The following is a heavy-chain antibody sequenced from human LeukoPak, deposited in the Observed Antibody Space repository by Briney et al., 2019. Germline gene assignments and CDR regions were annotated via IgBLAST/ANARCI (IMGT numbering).Heavy chain of an antibody. D-gene: IGHD5-18*01. V-gene: IGHV3-11*04. CDR2: ISDSGTTI. CDR3: ARDGYSSSSFDP. J-gene: IGHJ5*02. CDR1: GFTFGDYF. Sequence: GGSLRLSCVASGFTFGDYFMSWIRQAPGKGLEWLSYISDSGTTIYYADSVKGLFTISRDNAKNSLYLQMNSLRAEDTAMYYCARDGYSSSSFDPWGQGTLVTVSS.